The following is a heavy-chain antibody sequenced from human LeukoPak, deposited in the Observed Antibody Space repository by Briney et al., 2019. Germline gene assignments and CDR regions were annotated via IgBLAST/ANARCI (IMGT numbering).Heavy chain of an antibody. CDR2: IYYSGST. CDR1: GGSISSCY. Sequence: SETLSLTCTVSGGSISSCYWSWIRQPPGKGLEWIGYIYYSGSTNYNPSLKSRVTISVDTSKNQFSLKLSSVTAADTAVYYCARTYYDFWSGQNYYFDYWGQGTLVTVSS. D-gene: IGHD3-3*01. CDR3: ARTYYDFWSGQNYYFDY. V-gene: IGHV4-59*01. J-gene: IGHJ4*02.